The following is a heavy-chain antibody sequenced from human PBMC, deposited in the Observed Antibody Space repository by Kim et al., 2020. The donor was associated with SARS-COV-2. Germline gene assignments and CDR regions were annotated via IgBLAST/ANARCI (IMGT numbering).Heavy chain of an antibody. CDR2: IDPSDSYT. Sequence: GESLKISCKGSGYSFTSYWIRWVRQMPRKGLEWMGRIDPSDSYTNYSPSFQGHVTISADKSISTAYLQWSSLKASDTAMYYCASMVRGVIAYWGQGTLVTVSS. V-gene: IGHV5-10-1*01. CDR1: GYSFTSYW. D-gene: IGHD3-10*01. CDR3: ASMVRGVIAY. J-gene: IGHJ4*02.